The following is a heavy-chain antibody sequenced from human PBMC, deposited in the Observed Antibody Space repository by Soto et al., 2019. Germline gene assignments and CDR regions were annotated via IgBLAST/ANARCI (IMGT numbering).Heavy chain of an antibody. D-gene: IGHD5-12*01. CDR2: IWYDGSNK. J-gene: IGHJ4*02. CDR3: ARGNRRDGYKAPLDY. CDR1: GFTFSSYG. Sequence: QVQLLESGGDLVQSGGSLRLSCAASGFTFSSYGMHWVRQAPGKGLEWVAVIWYDGSNKYYADSVKGRFTISRDNSKNTLYLQMNSLRAEDTAVYYCARGNRRDGYKAPLDYWGQGTLVTVSS. V-gene: IGHV3-33*08.